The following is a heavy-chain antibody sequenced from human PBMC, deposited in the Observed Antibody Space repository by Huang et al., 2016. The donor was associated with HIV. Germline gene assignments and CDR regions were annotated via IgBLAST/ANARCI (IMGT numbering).Heavy chain of an antibody. J-gene: IGHJ5*02. D-gene: IGHD3-10*01. V-gene: IGHV4-34*02. CDR3: ARDATKNPRGWFDP. Sequence: QVHLQQWGAGLLKSAETLSLTCAVYGGSLSGYYWSWLRQTPGKGREWIGEINHLVSPNYNPSLKMRVSISMDGSKKQFSLKLRSISDADTAVYFCARDATKNPRGWFDPWGQGTLVTVSS. CDR2: INHLVSP. CDR1: GGSLSGYY.